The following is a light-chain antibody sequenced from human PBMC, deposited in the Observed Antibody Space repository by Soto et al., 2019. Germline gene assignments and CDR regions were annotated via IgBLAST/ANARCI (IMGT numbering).Light chain of an antibody. V-gene: IGKV3-20*01. CDR3: QQYGSPGT. CDR2: GAS. Sequence: ELVLTKSPGPLSLSPGERAPFSCRASQSVSNNYLAWYQQKPGQAPRLLIYGASNRATGIPDRFSGSGSGTDFTLTIRRLEPEDFAVYYCQQYGSPGTFGQGTKVDIK. CDR1: QSVSNNY. J-gene: IGKJ1*01.